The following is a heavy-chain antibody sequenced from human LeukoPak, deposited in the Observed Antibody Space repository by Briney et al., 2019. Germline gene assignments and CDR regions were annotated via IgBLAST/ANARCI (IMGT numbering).Heavy chain of an antibody. J-gene: IGHJ5*02. D-gene: IGHD3-10*01. Sequence: SETLSLTCTVSGGSISSYYWSWIRQPPGKGLEWIGYIYYSGSTSYNPSLKSRVTISVDTSKNQFSLKLSSVTAADTAVYYCARDQGRYGSGTQGWFDPWGQGTLVTVSS. V-gene: IGHV4-59*01. CDR2: IYYSGST. CDR1: GGSISSYY. CDR3: ARDQGRYGSGTQGWFDP.